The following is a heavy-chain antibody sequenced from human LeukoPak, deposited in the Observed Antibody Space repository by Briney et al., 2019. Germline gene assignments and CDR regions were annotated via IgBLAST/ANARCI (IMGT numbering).Heavy chain of an antibody. Sequence: PGGSLRLSCAASGFTFSSYSMNWVRQAPGKGLEWVPSISSSSSYIYYADSVKGRFTISRDNAKNSLYLQMNSLRAEDTAVYYCARDLEHILFGDQNYYYGMDVWGQGTTVTVSS. V-gene: IGHV3-21*01. CDR1: GFTFSSYS. CDR2: ISSSSSYI. J-gene: IGHJ6*02. D-gene: IGHD1/OR15-1a*01. CDR3: ARDLEHILFGDQNYYYGMDV.